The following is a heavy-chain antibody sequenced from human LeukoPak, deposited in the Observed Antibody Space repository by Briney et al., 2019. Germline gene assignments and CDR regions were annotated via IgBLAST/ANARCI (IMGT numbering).Heavy chain of an antibody. CDR3: AKKTWDSSNWHYSDY. CDR1: GFTFSSYA. V-gene: IGHV3-23*01. Sequence: PGGSLRLSCAASGFTFSSYAMSWVRQAPGEGLEWVSAITGSGVGTYYADSVKGRFTISRDNSKNTLYLQMNGLRAEDTAVHYCAKKTWDSSNWHYSDYWGQGTLVTVSS. D-gene: IGHD6-13*01. CDR2: ITGSGVGT. J-gene: IGHJ4*02.